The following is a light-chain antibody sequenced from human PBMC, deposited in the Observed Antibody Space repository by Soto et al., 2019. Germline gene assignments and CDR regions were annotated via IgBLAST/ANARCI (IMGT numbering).Light chain of an antibody. CDR2: EAS. CDR3: QHCNTSWT. J-gene: IGKJ1*01. Sequence: DIQMTQSPSTLSASVGDRVTITCRASQSISTWLAWYQQKSGKAPKLLIYEASTLGSGVPSRFSGSGSGTEFTLTISSLQPDDFATYYCQHCNTSWTFGQGTKVDIK. CDR1: QSISTW. V-gene: IGKV1-5*03.